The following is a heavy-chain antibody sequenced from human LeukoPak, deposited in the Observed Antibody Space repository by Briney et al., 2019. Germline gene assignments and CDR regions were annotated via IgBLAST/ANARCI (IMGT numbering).Heavy chain of an antibody. D-gene: IGHD2-2*01. CDR2: IYSGGST. Sequence: GGSLRLSCAASGFSVSSNYMSWVRQAPGKGLEWVSLIYSGGSTYYADSVKGRFTISRDNSKNTLYLQMNSLRAEDTAVYYCAKDLEVVPAAIPFDYWGQGTLVTVSS. CDR1: GFSVSSNY. CDR3: AKDLEVVPAAIPFDY. J-gene: IGHJ4*02. V-gene: IGHV3-53*01.